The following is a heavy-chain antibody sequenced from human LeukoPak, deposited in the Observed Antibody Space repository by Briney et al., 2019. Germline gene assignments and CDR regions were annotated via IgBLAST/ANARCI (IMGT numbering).Heavy chain of an antibody. Sequence: GGSLRLSCEASGFSFSGSWMSWVRQVPGQGLEWLADMNPAGSEILYVDSVKGRFTISRDNSKNSLYLQMDGLRAEDTAVYYCARDPLNGALDIWGRGTLVTVSS. CDR2: MNPAGSEI. D-gene: IGHD2-8*01. CDR3: ARDPLNGALDI. J-gene: IGHJ3*02. CDR1: GFSFSGSW. V-gene: IGHV3-7*01.